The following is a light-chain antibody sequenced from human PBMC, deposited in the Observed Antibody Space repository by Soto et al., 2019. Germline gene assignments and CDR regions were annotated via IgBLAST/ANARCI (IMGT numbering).Light chain of an antibody. CDR3: CSSGGSPTYV. Sequence: QSVLTQPASVSGSPGQSITISCTGTSSDIGGYNYVSWYQHHPGKAPKLMIFEVSSRPSGVSNRFSGSKSGNTASLTISGLKVEDEADYYCCSSGGSPTYVFGTGTKVTVL. V-gene: IGLV2-23*02. J-gene: IGLJ1*01. CDR1: SSDIGGYNY. CDR2: EVS.